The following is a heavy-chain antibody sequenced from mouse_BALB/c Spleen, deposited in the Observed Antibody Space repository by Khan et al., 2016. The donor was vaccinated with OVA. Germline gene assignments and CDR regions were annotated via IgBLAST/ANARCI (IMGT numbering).Heavy chain of an antibody. CDR2: INTYTGES. Sequence: QIQLVQSGPELKKPGETVKISCKASGYTLTNFGMNWVKQAPGKGLKWMGWINTYTGESTYADDFKGRFAFSLEIYVSTAYLLINNLNTEDTATFVFARGGYGSSPWDASDYWGQGTSVTVSS. J-gene: IGHJ4*01. CDR1: GYTLTNFG. V-gene: IGHV9-3-1*01. CDR3: ARGGYGSSPWDASDY. D-gene: IGHD1-1*01.